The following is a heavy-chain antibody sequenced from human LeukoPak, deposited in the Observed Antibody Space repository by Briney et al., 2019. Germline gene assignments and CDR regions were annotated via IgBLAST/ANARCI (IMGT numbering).Heavy chain of an antibody. CDR2: ISSSGSTI. CDR1: GFIFSDYY. Sequence: PGGSLRLSCAASGFIFSDYYMSWLRQAPGKGLEWVSYISSSGSTIYYADSVKGRFTISRDNAKNSLYLQMNSLRAEDTAVYYCARSRGYSYGYVYYFDYWGQGTLVTVSS. D-gene: IGHD5-18*01. J-gene: IGHJ4*02. CDR3: ARSRGYSYGYVYYFDY. V-gene: IGHV3-11*04.